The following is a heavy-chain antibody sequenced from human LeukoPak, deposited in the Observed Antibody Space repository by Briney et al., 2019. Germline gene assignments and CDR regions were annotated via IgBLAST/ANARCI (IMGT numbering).Heavy chain of an antibody. V-gene: IGHV4-59*01. D-gene: IGHD2-2*01. CDR1: GVSISSYY. J-gene: IGHJ6*02. CDR3: ARENDVTGNASDV. CDR2: IYYSGST. Sequence: SETLSLTGTGSGVSISSYYWSWIRQPPGKGLEWIGYIYYSGSTNYNPSLKSRVTISVDTSKNQFSLKLSSVAAADTAVYYCARENDVTGNASDVWGQGTTVTVSS.